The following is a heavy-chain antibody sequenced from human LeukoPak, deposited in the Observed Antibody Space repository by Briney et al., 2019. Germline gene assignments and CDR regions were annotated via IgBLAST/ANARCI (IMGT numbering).Heavy chain of an antibody. V-gene: IGHV4-39*02. CDR1: GGSIISTNYY. CDR3: ASTLRFLPYRRFDY. D-gene: IGHD3-3*01. CDR2: IYQSGSGSS. J-gene: IGHJ4*02. Sequence: SETLSLTCSVSGGSIISTNYYWGWIRQPPGKGLEWIGSIYQSGSGSSYYNPSLKSRVTISGDTSKNHFFLRLSSVTAADAAVYYCASTLRFLPYRRFDYWGQGTLVTVPS.